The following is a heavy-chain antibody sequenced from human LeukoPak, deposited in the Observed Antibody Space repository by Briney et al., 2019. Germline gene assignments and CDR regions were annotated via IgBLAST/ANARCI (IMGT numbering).Heavy chain of an antibody. V-gene: IGHV3-30*03. D-gene: IGHD3-16*02. CDR2: VSYDGGYQ. CDR1: GFNFGSYA. J-gene: IGHJ4*01. CDR3: ATESSLSN. Sequence: GGSLRLSCAASGFNFGSYAMDWVRQAPGKGLEWVGDVSYDGGYQSYAVSVRGRFTISRDNSKNTLFLQMNSLRPEDAAVYYCATESSLSNWGHGTLVTVSS.